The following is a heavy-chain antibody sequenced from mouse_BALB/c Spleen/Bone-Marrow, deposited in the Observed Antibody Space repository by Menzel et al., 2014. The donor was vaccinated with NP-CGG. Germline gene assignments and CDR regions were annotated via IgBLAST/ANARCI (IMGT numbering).Heavy chain of an antibody. CDR3: AREGGYYGSLYAMDY. CDR2: INPYNDGT. Sequence: QQPSGPELVKPGASVKMSCKASGYTFTSYVMHWVKQKPGQGLEWIGYINPYNDGTKYNEKFKGKSTLTSDKSSSTAYMELSSLTSEDSAVYYCAREGGYYGSLYAMDYWGQGTSVTVSS. D-gene: IGHD1-1*01. CDR1: GYTFTSYV. J-gene: IGHJ4*01. V-gene: IGHV1-14*01.